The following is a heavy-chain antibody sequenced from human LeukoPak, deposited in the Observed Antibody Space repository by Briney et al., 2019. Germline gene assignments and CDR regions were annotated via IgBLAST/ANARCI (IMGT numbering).Heavy chain of an antibody. J-gene: IGHJ4*02. Sequence: GGSPRLPCAASGFTFSSYWMHWVRQAPGKGLVWVSRINSDGSSTSYADSVRGRFSISRDNAKNTLYLQMNSLRAEDTAVYYCARDPYGGNPLFDYWGQGTLVTVSS. CDR3: ARDPYGGNPLFDY. CDR2: INSDGSST. V-gene: IGHV3-74*01. CDR1: GFTFSSYW. D-gene: IGHD4-23*01.